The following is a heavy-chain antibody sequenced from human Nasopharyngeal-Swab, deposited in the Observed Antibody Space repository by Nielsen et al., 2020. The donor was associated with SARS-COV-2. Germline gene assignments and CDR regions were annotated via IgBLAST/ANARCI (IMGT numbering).Heavy chain of an antibody. D-gene: IGHD5-18*01. Sequence: SVKVSCKASGGTFSSYAISWVRQAPGQGLEWMGGIIPIFGTANYAQKFQGRVTITADESTSTAYMELSSLRSEDTAVYYCARDQDTAMVAYYYYGMDVWGQGTTGTVSS. V-gene: IGHV1-69*13. CDR3: ARDQDTAMVAYYYYGMDV. CDR1: GGTFSSYA. J-gene: IGHJ6*02. CDR2: IIPIFGTA.